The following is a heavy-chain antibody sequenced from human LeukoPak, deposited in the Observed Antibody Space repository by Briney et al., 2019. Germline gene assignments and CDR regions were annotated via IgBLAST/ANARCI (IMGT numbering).Heavy chain of an antibody. J-gene: IGHJ3*02. CDR1: GGSISSGSYH. CDR3: ARVGDDYGDYGGGNDAFDI. D-gene: IGHD4-17*01. Sequence: SETLSLTCTVSGGSISSGSYHWSWIRQPAGKGLEWIGRIYTSGSTNYNPSLKSRVTISVDTSKNRFSLKLSSVTAADTAVYYCARVGDDYGDYGGGNDAFDIWGQGTMVTVSS. V-gene: IGHV4-61*02. CDR2: IYTSGST.